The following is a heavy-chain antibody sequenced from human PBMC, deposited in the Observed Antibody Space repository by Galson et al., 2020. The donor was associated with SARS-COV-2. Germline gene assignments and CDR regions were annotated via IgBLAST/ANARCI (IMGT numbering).Heavy chain of an antibody. V-gene: IGHV4-31*03. CDR3: ASAYTYYDILTGYPLSY. CDR2: IYYSGST. CDR1: GGSISSGGYY. J-gene: IGHJ4*02. D-gene: IGHD3-9*01. Sequence: ASETLSLTCTVSGGSISSGGYYWSWIRQHPGKGLEWIGYIYYSGSTYYNPSLKSRVTISVDTSKNQFSLKLSSVTAADTAVYYCASAYTYYDILTGYPLSYWGQGTLVTVSS.